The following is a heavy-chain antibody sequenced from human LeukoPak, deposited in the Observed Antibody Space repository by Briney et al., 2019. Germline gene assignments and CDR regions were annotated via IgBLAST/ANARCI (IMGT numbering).Heavy chain of an antibody. J-gene: IGHJ3*02. V-gene: IGHV4-59*01. Sequence: SETLSLTCTVSGGSINNYYWNWIRQPPGKGLEWIGFIYSSGTTNYNPSLKSRVTISVDTSKNQFSLKVSSVTAADTAVYYCASLTTADAFDIWGQGTMVTVSS. CDR1: GGSINNYY. D-gene: IGHD3-22*01. CDR3: ASLTTADAFDI. CDR2: IYSSGTT.